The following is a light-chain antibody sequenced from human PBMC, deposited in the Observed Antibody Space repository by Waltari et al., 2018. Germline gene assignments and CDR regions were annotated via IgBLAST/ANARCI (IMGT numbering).Light chain of an antibody. CDR3: QQDKSFPLT. V-gene: IGKV1-12*01. CDR1: HDISSW. CDR2: AAS. J-gene: IGKJ4*01. Sequence: DIQITLSPSSVSASVGDRVTITCRASHDISSWLTWYQQKPGKVPKLLIYAASRLQSGVPSRFSGSGSGTDFTLTISSLQPEDFATYFCQQDKSFPLTFGGGTKVEIK.